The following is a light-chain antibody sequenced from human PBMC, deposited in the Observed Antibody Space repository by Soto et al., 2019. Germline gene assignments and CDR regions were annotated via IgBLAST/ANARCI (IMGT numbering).Light chain of an antibody. Sequence: DIQMTQSPSTLSGSVGDRFTITCRASQTISSWLAWYQQKPGKAPKLLIYKTSTLKSGVPSRFSGSGSGTQYTLTISSLQPDDLATYNCQQYNSYSEAFGQETK. V-gene: IGKV1-5*03. CDR3: QQYNSYSEA. CDR2: KTS. CDR1: QTISSW. J-gene: IGKJ1*01.